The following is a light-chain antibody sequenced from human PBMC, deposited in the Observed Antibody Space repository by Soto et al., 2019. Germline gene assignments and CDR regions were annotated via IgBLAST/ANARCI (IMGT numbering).Light chain of an antibody. J-gene: IGKJ1*01. CDR3: QQYGSSPTWT. V-gene: IGKV3-20*01. CDR2: GAS. CDR1: QSVSSNY. Sequence: ETVLTQSPRALSLSPRERATLSCRVIQSVSSNYLAWYQQKPGQAPRLLIYGASTRATGIPDRFSGSGSGTDFTLTITRLEPEDSAVYYCQQYGSSPTWTFGQGTKVDI.